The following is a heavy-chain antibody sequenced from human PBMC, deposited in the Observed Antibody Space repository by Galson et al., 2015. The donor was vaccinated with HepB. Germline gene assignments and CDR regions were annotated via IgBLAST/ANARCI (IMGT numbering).Heavy chain of an antibody. V-gene: IGHV3-21*01. J-gene: IGHJ5*02. D-gene: IGHD6-13*01. CDR3: ARDDRSSWYIEHSFDA. CDR2: VSSSSSDI. Sequence: SLRLSCAASGFTFSRYNMHWVRQAPGKGLEWVASVSSSSSDIYYSDSVKGRFTISRDNAKNSLHLQMNSLGAEDTAVYYCARDDRSSWYIEHSFDAWGQRTPFSVSS. CDR1: GFTFSRYN.